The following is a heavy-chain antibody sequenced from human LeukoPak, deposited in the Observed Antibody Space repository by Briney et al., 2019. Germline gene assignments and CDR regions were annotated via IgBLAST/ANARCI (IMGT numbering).Heavy chain of an antibody. Sequence: GASVKVSCKASGYTLSNYAMHWVRQAPGQRLEWMGWINSGNGNTMYAQKFQGRVTITRDTSASTAYMELSSLRSEDTAVYYCARGSSLLDYGDPLKWFDPWGQGTLVTVSS. V-gene: IGHV1-3*04. CDR1: GYTLSNYA. CDR3: ARGSSLLDYGDPLKWFDP. CDR2: INSGNGNT. D-gene: IGHD4-17*01. J-gene: IGHJ5*02.